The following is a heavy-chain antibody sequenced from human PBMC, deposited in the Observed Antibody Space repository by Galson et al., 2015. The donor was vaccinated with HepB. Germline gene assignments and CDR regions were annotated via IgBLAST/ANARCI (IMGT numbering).Heavy chain of an antibody. Sequence: CAISGDSVSSNSAAWNWIRQSPSRGLEWLGRTYYRSKWYNDYAVSVKSRITINPDTSKNQFSLQLNSVTPEDTAVYYCARDYPKSQYSGSYYFDYWGQGTLVTVSS. CDR1: GDSVSSNSAA. D-gene: IGHD1-26*01. CDR2: TYYRSKWYN. CDR3: ARDYPKSQYSGSYYFDY. J-gene: IGHJ4*02. V-gene: IGHV6-1*01.